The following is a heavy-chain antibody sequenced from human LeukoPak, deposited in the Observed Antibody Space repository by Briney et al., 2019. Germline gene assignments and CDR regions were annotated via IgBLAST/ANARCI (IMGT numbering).Heavy chain of an antibody. CDR2: IYYSGST. D-gene: IGHD3-22*01. Sequence: SETLSLTCTVSGGSISSSSYYWGWIRQPPGKGLEWIGSIYYSGSTYYNPSLKSRVTISVDTSKNQFSLKLSSVTAADTAVYYCARHWSLSGYLTVWGQGTLVTVSS. V-gene: IGHV4-39*01. CDR1: GGSISSSSYY. CDR3: ARHWSLSGYLTV. J-gene: IGHJ4*02.